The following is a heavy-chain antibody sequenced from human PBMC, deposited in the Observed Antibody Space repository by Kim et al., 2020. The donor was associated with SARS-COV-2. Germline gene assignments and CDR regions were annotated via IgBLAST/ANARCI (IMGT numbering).Heavy chain of an antibody. J-gene: IGHJ4*02. Sequence: NYAQKFKERVTITRDMSTSTAYMELSSLRSEDTAVYYCAGRLSIAAPFDYWGQGTLVTGSS. V-gene: IGHV1-58*01. D-gene: IGHD6-13*01. CDR3: AGRLSIAAPFDY.